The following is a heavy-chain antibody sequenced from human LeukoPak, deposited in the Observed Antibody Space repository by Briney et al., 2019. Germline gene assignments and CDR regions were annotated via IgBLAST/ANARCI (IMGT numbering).Heavy chain of an antibody. J-gene: IGHJ5*02. CDR1: GGSISSYY. V-gene: IGHV4-4*07. CDR2: IYTSGST. CDR3: ARDVSNYYGSGPWFDP. Sequence: PSQTLSLTCTVSGGSISSYYWSWIRQPAGKGLEWIGRIYTSGSTNYNPSLKSRVTMSVDTSKNQFSLKLSSVTAADTAVYYCARDVSNYYGSGPWFDPWGQGTLVTVSS. D-gene: IGHD3-10*01.